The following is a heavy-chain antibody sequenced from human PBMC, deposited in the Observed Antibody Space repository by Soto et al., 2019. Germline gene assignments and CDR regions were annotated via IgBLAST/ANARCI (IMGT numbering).Heavy chain of an antibody. V-gene: IGHV3-21*01. CDR1: GFTFSRYN. J-gene: IGHJ4*02. Sequence: PGGSLRLSCAASGFTFSRYNMNWVRQAPGKGLEWVSSISSSSTYIYYADSVKGRFTISRENDKNSLYLQMSSLRSEDTAVYYCARVHYYDSSAYYLWGQGTLVTVAS. D-gene: IGHD3-22*01. CDR3: ARVHYYDSSAYYL. CDR2: ISSSSTYI.